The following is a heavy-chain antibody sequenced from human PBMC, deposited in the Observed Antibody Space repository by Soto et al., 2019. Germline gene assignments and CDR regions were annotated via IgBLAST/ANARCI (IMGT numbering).Heavy chain of an antibody. CDR2: IDYSGST. CDR3: ARHKKRALMDV. Sequence: PSETLSLTCTVSGGSVSGSYYWSWIRQPPGKGLQWIGNIDYSGSTNYNPSLKSRATISVDTSKNQFSLKLSSVTAADTAVYYCARHKKRALMDVWGKGTTVTVSS. J-gene: IGHJ6*04. CDR1: GGSVSGSYY. V-gene: IGHV4-59*08.